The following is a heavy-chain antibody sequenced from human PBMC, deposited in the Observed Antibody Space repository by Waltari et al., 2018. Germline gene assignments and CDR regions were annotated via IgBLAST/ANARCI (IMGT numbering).Heavy chain of an antibody. CDR1: GCSISSYY. J-gene: IGHJ4*02. CDR2: IYTSGST. CDR3: ARGGCSSTSCGSIFDY. Sequence: QVQLQESGPGLVKPSETLSLTCTVSGCSISSYYWSWIRQPAGKGLEWIGRIYTSGSTNYNPSLKSRVTMSVDTSKNQFSLKLSSVTAADTAVYYCARGGCSSTSCGSIFDYWGQGTLVTVSS. V-gene: IGHV4-4*07. D-gene: IGHD2-2*01.